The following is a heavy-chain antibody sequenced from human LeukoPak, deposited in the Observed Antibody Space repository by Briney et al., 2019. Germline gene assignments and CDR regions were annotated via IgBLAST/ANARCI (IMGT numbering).Heavy chain of an antibody. D-gene: IGHD6-19*01. J-gene: IGHJ4*02. CDR2: FDPEDGET. Sequence: ASVKVSCKVSGYTLTELSMHWVRQAPGKGLEWMGGFDPEDGETIYAQKFQGRVTMTEDTSTDTAYMELSSLRSEDTAVYYCATGIAVAGTPYFDYWGQGTLVTVSS. CDR3: ATGIAVAGTPYFDY. CDR1: GYTLTELS. V-gene: IGHV1-24*01.